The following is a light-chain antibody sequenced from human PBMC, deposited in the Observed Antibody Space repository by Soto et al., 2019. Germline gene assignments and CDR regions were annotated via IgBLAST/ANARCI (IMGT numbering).Light chain of an antibody. V-gene: IGLV2-14*01. CDR2: DVS. CDR1: SSDVGAYNY. Sequence: QSALTQPASVSGSPGQSITISCTGTSSDVGAYNYVSWYQQHPGKVPKLMIYDVSNRPSGVSNRFSGSKSGNTASLTISGVQAEEEADYYCSSYTSSSTVFFSGGTKLTVL. J-gene: IGLJ2*01. CDR3: SSYTSSSTVF.